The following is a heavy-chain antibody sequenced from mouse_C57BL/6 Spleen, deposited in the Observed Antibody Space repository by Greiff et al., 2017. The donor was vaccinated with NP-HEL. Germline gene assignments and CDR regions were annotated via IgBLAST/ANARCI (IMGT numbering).Heavy chain of an antibody. J-gene: IGHJ2*01. CDR2: IDPEDGET. D-gene: IGHD2-1*01. CDR1: GFNITDYY. CDR3: YSNYDYFDY. Sequence: VHVKQSGAELVKPGASVKLSCTASGFNITDYYMHWVKQRTEQGLEWIGRIDPEDGETKYAPKFQGTATITADTSSNTAYLQLSSLTSEDTAVYYCYSNYDYFDYWGQGTTLTVSS. V-gene: IGHV14-2*01.